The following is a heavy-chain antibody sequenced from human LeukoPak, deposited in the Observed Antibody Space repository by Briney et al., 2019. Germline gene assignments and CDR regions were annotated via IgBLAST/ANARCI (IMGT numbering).Heavy chain of an antibody. CDR3: ARGQGTVTTH. CDR1: GGSFSGYY. J-gene: IGHJ4*02. D-gene: IGHD4-17*01. V-gene: IGHV4-34*01. CDR2: INHSGSA. Sequence: KTSETLSLTCAVSGGSFSGYYWTRIRQPPGKGLEWIGEINHSGSANYNPSLKSRVTISLDTSKNQFSLKLSSVTAADTAVYYCARGQGTVTTHWGQGTLVTVSS.